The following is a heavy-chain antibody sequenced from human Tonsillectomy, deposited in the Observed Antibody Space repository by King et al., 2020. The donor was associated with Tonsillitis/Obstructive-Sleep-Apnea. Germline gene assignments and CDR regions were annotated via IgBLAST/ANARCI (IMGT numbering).Heavy chain of an antibody. Sequence: QLVQSGAEVKKPGESLKISCKGSGYSFTSYWIGWVRQMPGKGLEWMGIIYPGDADTRYSPSFQGQVTISADKSISTAYPHWSSLKASDTAMYYCARRLLPYLLLPVGAFDIWGQGTMVTVSS. D-gene: IGHD2-2*01. CDR2: IYPGDADT. CDR3: ARRLLPYLLLPVGAFDI. V-gene: IGHV5-51*01. J-gene: IGHJ3*02. CDR1: GYSFTSYW.